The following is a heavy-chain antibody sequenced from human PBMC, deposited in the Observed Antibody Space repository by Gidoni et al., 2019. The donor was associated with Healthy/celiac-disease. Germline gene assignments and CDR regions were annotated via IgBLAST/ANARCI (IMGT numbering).Heavy chain of an antibody. D-gene: IGHD1-26*01. CDR1: GSTFSSNG. CDR2: ILYDGSNK. Sequence: QVQLVEAGGGVARAGRSRSRSCAASGSTFSSNGMNGVRQAPGRGLEYVVIILYDGSNKYYADSVKGQLPMSIDNSKKTRYLQMNRLGAEVTGVYYCARGKIEWELQPGRDYYYYGMDVWGQGTTVTVSS. J-gene: IGHJ6*02. CDR3: ARGKIEWELQPGRDYYYYGMDV. V-gene: IGHV3-33*01.